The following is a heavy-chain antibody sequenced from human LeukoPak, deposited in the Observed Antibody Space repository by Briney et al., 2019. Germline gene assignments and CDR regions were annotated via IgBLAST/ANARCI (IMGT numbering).Heavy chain of an antibody. CDR2: INPNSGGT. J-gene: IGHJ4*02. CDR1: GYTFTGYY. CDR3: ARNSRLYSGSYSSTHDY. V-gene: IGHV1-2*02. D-gene: IGHD1-26*01. Sequence: ASVKVSCKASGYTFTGYYMHWVRQAPGQGLEWMGWINPNSGGTNYAQKFQGRVTMTRDTSISTAYMELSRLRSDDTAVYYCARNSRLYSGSYSSTHDYWGQGTLVTVSS.